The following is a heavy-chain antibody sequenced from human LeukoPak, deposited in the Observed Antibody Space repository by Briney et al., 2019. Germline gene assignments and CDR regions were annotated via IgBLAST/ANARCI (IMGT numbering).Heavy chain of an antibody. CDR3: AKGSSSSSGRPDC. D-gene: IGHD6-6*01. CDR2: INGNGGGS. Sequence: GGSLRLSCAASEFTFSSYWMSWVRQAPAKGLEWVSSINGNGGGSYYIDSVKGRFTVSRDNSENALYLQMNSLRAEDTAVYYCAKGSSSSSGRPDCWGQGTLVTVSS. V-gene: IGHV3-23*01. J-gene: IGHJ4*02. CDR1: EFTFSSYW.